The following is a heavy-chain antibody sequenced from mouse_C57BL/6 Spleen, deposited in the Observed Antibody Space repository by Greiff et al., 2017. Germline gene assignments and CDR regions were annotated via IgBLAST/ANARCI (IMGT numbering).Heavy chain of an antibody. J-gene: IGHJ4*01. CDR2: INPNNGGT. V-gene: IGHV1-26*01. CDR1: GYTFTDYY. Sequence: EVQLQQSGPELVKPGASVKISCKASGYTFTDYYMNWVKPSHGKSLEWIGDINPNNGGTSYNQKFKGKATLTVDKSSSTAYMELRSLTSEDSAVYYCASYGSSSFYAMDYWGQGTSVTVSS. CDR3: ASYGSSSFYAMDY. D-gene: IGHD1-1*01.